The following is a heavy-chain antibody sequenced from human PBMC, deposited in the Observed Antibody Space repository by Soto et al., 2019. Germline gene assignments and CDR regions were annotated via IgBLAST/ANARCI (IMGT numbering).Heavy chain of an antibody. V-gene: IGHV4-34*01. D-gene: IGHD3-22*01. CDR2: INHSGRV. CDR1: GGSFSSHS. CDR3: STRAYDTNGYYRFDP. J-gene: IGHJ5*01. Sequence: PSETLPITCAVYGGSFSSHSWTWIRQSPGKGLEWIGDINHSGRVNYSPSLKSRVTISLDTSKNQFSLTLSAVTAADTAMYYCSTRAYDTNGYYRFDPWGQGTLVTSPQ.